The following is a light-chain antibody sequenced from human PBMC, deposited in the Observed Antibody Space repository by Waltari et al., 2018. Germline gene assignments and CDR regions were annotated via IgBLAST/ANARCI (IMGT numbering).Light chain of an antibody. CDR2: DVS. V-gene: IGLV2-14*01. CDR1: SSDVGGYNY. J-gene: IGLJ3*02. CDR3: SSYTSSRTRV. Sequence: QSALTQPASVSGSPGQSIPISCTGTSSDVGGYNYVSWYQQHPGKAPKRMIYDVSNRPSGVSNRFSGSKSANTASLTISGLQAEDEADYYCSSYTSSRTRVFGGGTKLTVL.